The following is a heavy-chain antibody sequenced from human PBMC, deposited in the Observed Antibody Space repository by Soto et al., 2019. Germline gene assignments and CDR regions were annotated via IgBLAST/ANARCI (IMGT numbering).Heavy chain of an antibody. J-gene: IGHJ4*02. CDR2: ISYDGSNK. CDR3: AKDGSSGWYETYYFDY. D-gene: IGHD6-19*01. V-gene: IGHV3-30*18. CDR1: GFTFSSYG. Sequence: GGSLRLSCAASGFTFSSYGMHWVRQAPGKGLEWVAVISYDGSNKYYADSVKGRFTISRDNSKNTLYLQMNSLRAEDTAVYYCAKDGSSGWYETYYFDYWGQGTLVTVPS.